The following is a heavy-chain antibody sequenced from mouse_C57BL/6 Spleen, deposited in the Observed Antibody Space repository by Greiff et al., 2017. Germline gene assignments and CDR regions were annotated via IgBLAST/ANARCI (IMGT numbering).Heavy chain of an antibody. V-gene: IGHV2-2*01. CDR1: GFSLTSYG. Sequence: QVQLQQSGPGLVQPSQSLSITCTVSGFSLTSYGVHWVRQSPGKGLEWLGVIWSGGSTDYNAAFISRLSISKDNSKSQVFFKMNSLQADDTAIYYCARIWDYYAMDYWGQGTSGTVSS. D-gene: IGHD4-1*01. J-gene: IGHJ4*01. CDR3: ARIWDYYAMDY. CDR2: IWSGGST.